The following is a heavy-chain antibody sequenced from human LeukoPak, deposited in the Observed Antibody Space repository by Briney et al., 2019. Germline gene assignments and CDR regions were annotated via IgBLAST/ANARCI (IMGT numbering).Heavy chain of an antibody. V-gene: IGHV1-18*01. D-gene: IGHD2-8*01. Sequence: VSVKVSCKASGYTLTSYGISWVRQAPGQGLEWMGWISAYNGNTNYTQKLQGRVTMTTDTSTSTAYVELRSLRSDDTAVYYCARETRSMVMFDYWGQGTLVTVSS. J-gene: IGHJ4*02. CDR2: ISAYNGNT. CDR1: GYTLTSYG. CDR3: ARETRSMVMFDY.